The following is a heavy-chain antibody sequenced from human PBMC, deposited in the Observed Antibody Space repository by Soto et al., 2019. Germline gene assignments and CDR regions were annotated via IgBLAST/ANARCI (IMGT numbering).Heavy chain of an antibody. CDR1: GFTLSGRS. Sequence: EVQLVESGGGLVQPGGSLRLSCAASGFTLSGRSMHWVRQAPGKGLVWVSGIDNAGTASTYADSVKGRFTSYRDNAKKMLYLQMNSLRVEDTAVYYCARGWFGPDVWGKGTTVTVSS. D-gene: IGHD3-10*01. CDR3: ARGWFGPDV. J-gene: IGHJ6*04. V-gene: IGHV3-74*01. CDR2: IDNAGTAS.